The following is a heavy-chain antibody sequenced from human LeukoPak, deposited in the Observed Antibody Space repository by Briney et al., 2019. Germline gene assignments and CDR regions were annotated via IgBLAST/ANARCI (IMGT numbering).Heavy chain of an antibody. D-gene: IGHD1-26*01. CDR1: GFTFSSYA. V-gene: IGHV3-23*01. CDR3: AKFVGIVGATTSFDY. J-gene: IGHJ4*02. Sequence: GGSLRLSCAASGFTFSSYAMSWVRQAPGKGLEWVSAISGSGGSTYYADSVKGRFTISRDNSKNTLYLQMNSLRAEDTAVYYCAKFVGIVGATTSFDYWGQGTLATVSS. CDR2: ISGSGGST.